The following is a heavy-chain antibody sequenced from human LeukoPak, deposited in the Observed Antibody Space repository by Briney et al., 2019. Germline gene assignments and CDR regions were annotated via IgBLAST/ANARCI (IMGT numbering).Heavy chain of an antibody. V-gene: IGHV4-30-2*01. Sequence: SETLSLTCTVSGDSISPYSWSWIRQPPGKGLEWIGYIYHSGSTYYNPSLKSRVTISVDRSKNQFSLKLSSVTAADTAVYYCASRRWLQGAFDIWGQGTMVTVSS. J-gene: IGHJ3*02. CDR2: IYHSGST. CDR1: GDSISPYS. CDR3: ASRRWLQGAFDI. D-gene: IGHD5-24*01.